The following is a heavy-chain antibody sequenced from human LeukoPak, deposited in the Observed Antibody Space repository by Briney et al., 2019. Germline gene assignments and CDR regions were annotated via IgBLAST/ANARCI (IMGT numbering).Heavy chain of an antibody. V-gene: IGHV4-39*01. CDR1: GGSISSSRNF. CDR2: IYYSGST. J-gene: IGHJ6*02. CDR3: ARRSSTGYYYGMDV. D-gene: IGHD3-9*01. Sequence: PSETLSLTYTVSGGSISSSRNFWAWIRQPPGKGLEWIGSIYYSGSTYYNPSLKSRVTISVDTSKNQFSLKLSSVTAADTAVYYCARRSSTGYYYGMDVWGQGTTVTVSS.